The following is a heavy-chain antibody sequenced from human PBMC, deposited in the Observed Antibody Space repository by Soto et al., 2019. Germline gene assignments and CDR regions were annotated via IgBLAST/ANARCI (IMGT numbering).Heavy chain of an antibody. Sequence: QVQLQESGPGLVKPSQTLSLTCTVSGGSISSGDYYWSWIRQPPGKGLEWIGYIYYSGSTYYNPSLKRGVTISVDTSKNQFSLKLSSVTAADTAVYYCARASAWFGELFSGMDVWGQGTTVTVSS. V-gene: IGHV4-30-4*01. CDR3: ARASAWFGELFSGMDV. J-gene: IGHJ6*02. D-gene: IGHD3-10*01. CDR1: GGSISSGDYY. CDR2: IYYSGST.